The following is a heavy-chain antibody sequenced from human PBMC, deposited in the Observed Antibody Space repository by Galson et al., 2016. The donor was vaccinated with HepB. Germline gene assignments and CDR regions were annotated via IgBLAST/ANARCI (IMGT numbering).Heavy chain of an antibody. CDR2: ISYDGSNK. D-gene: IGHD1-7*01. CDR3: ARKELYYYYYGMDV. CDR1: GFTFSSYA. Sequence: SLRLSCAASGFTFSSYAMHWVRQAPGKGLEWVAVISYDGSNKYYADSVKGRFTISRDNSKNTLYLQMNSLRAEETAVYYCARKELYYYYYGMDVWGQGTTVTVSS. J-gene: IGHJ6*02. V-gene: IGHV3-30-3*01.